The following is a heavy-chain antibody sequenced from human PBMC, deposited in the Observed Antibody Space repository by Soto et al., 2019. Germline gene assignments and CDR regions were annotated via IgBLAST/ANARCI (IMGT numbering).Heavy chain of an antibody. J-gene: IGHJ6*02. D-gene: IGHD2-21*01. V-gene: IGHV3-30*04. CDR1: GFTFSDYS. Sequence: PGGSLRLSCAASGFTFSDYSMHWVRQAPGKGLEWAAVISYDGKNKYYADSVKGRFTISRDNSKNTLYLQMNSLRAEDTAVYYCAREGHVIPYYYDMDVWGQGTTVTVSS. CDR2: ISYDGKNK. CDR3: AREGHVIPYYYDMDV.